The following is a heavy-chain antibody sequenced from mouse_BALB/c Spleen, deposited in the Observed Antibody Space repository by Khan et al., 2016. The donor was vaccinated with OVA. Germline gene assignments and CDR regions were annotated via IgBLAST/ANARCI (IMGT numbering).Heavy chain of an antibody. CDR1: GYSITSDYA. V-gene: IGHV3-2*02. J-gene: IGHJ2*01. Sequence: EVQLQESGPGLVKPSQSLSLTCTVTGYSITSDYAWNWIRQFPGNQLEWMGYISYSGSTSYHPSLKSQIHITRDTSKNQFFLQLNAETTEDTATCYSARSIMANWGQGTTLTVSS. CDR2: ISYSGST. CDR3: ARSIMAN.